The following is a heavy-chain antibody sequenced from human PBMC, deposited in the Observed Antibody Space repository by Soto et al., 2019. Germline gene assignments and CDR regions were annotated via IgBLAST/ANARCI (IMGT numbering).Heavy chain of an antibody. J-gene: IGHJ4*02. CDR1: GYTFTGYY. CDR3: ARGYDILTGYYPPLSDY. Sequence: ASVKVSCKASGYTFTGYYMHWVRQAPGQGLGWMGWINPNSGGTNYAQKFQGWVTMTRDTSISTAYMELSRLRSDDTAVYYCARGYDILTGYYPPLSDYWGKGTLVTVSS. D-gene: IGHD3-9*01. V-gene: IGHV1-2*04. CDR2: INPNSGGT.